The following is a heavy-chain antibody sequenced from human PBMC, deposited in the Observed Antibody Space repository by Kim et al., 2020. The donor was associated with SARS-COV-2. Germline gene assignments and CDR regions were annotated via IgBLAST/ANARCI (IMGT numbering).Heavy chain of an antibody. CDR1: GGSFSGYY. Sequence: SETLSLTCAVYGGSFSGYYWSWIRQPPGKGLEWIGEINHSGSTNYNPSLKSRVTISVDTSKNQFSLKLSSVTAADTAVYYCARTLRYFDWLFSWFDPWG. J-gene: IGHJ5*02. CDR3: ARTLRYFDWLFSWFDP. D-gene: IGHD3-9*01. CDR2: INHSGST. V-gene: IGHV4-34*01.